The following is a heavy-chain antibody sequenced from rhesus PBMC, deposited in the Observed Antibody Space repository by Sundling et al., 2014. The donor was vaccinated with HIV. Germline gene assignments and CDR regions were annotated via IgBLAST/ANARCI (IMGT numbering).Heavy chain of an antibody. V-gene: IGHV4-127*01. CDR2: IFGSIGST. Sequence: QLQLQESGPGLVKPSETLSLTCAVSGGSISGAHGWSWIRQPTGKGLEWIGHIFGSIGSTDYNPSLKSRVIISADTSKNQFSLKLSSVTAADTAVYYCARDDSWNYWFYGLDSWGQGVVVTVSS. J-gene: IGHJ6*01. CDR3: ARDDSWNYWFYGLDS. D-gene: IGHD1-1-1*01. CDR1: GGSISGAHG.